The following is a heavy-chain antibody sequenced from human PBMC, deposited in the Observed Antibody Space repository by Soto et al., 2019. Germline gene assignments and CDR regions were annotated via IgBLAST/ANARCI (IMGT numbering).Heavy chain of an antibody. Sequence: QVQLVQSGAEVKKPGSSVKVSCKASGGTFSSYTISWVRQAPGQGLEWMGRIIPILGIANYAQKFQGRVTITAXXSXSXXYMELSSLRSEDTAVYYCARDHHYYGSGRHYYFDYWGQGTLVTVSS. CDR2: IIPILGIA. D-gene: IGHD3-10*01. J-gene: IGHJ4*02. CDR3: ARDHHYYGSGRHYYFDY. V-gene: IGHV1-69*08. CDR1: GGTFSSYT.